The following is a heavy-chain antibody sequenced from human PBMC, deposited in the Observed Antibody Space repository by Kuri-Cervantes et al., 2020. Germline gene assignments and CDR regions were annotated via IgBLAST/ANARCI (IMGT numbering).Heavy chain of an antibody. CDR2: IYYSGST. J-gene: IGHJ4*02. V-gene: IGHV4-59*01. D-gene: IGHD3-22*01. CDR1: GGSISSYY. CDR3: ASEYYYDSSGYY. Sequence: SETLSLTCTVSGGSISSYYWSWIRQPPGKGLEWIGYIYYSGSTNYNPFLKSRVAISVDTSKNQFSLKLSPVTAVDTAVYYCASEYYYDSSGYYLGQGTLVTVSS.